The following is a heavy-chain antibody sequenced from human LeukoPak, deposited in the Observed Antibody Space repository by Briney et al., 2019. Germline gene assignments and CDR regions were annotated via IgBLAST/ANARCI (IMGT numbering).Heavy chain of an antibody. Sequence: SQTLSLTCTVSGGSISSGDYYWSWIRQPLGKGLEWIGYIYYSGSTYYNPSLKSRVTISVDTSKNQFSLKLSSVTAADTAVYYCARSTVVPAAPFDYWGQGTLVTVSS. CDR3: ARSTVVPAAPFDY. D-gene: IGHD2-2*01. V-gene: IGHV4-30-4*08. CDR1: GGSISSGDYY. CDR2: IYYSGST. J-gene: IGHJ4*02.